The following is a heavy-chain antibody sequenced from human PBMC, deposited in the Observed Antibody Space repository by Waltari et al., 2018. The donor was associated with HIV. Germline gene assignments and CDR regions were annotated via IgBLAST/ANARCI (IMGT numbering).Heavy chain of an antibody. CDR2: ISWNSGSI. CDR1: GFTFDDYA. J-gene: IGHJ4*02. D-gene: IGHD6-13*01. Sequence: EVQLVESGGGLVQPGRSLRLSCAASGFTFDDYAMHWVRQAPGKGLEWVSGISWNSGSICYADSVKGRFTISRDNAKNSLYLQMNRLRAEDTALYYCAKDKSSSWVRDYFDYWGQGTLVTVSS. V-gene: IGHV3-9*01. CDR3: AKDKSSSWVRDYFDY.